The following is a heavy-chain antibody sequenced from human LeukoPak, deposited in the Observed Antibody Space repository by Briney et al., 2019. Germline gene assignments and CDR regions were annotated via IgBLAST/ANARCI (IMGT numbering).Heavy chain of an antibody. J-gene: IGHJ2*01. Sequence: GSLRLSCAASGFTFSNYAMSWVRQAPGKGLEWIGEINHSGSTNYNPSLKSRVTISVDTSKNQFSLKLSSVTAADTAVYYCARGPGYYDFWSGYTNWYFDLWGRGTLVTVSS. CDR1: GFTFSNYA. CDR3: ARGPGYYDFWSGYTNWYFDL. CDR2: INHSGST. D-gene: IGHD3-3*01. V-gene: IGHV4-34*01.